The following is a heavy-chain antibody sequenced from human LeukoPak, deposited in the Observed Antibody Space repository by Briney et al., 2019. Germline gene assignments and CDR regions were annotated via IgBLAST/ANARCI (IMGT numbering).Heavy chain of an antibody. Sequence: SGTLSLTCAVSGGSISSSNWWSWVRRPPGKGLEWIGEIYHSGSTNYNPSLKSRVTISVDKSKNQFSLKLSSVTAADTAVYYCARMGDPPRLFYGMDVWGQGTTVTVSS. CDR1: GGSISSSNW. D-gene: IGHD2-21*02. CDR3: ARMGDPPRLFYGMDV. V-gene: IGHV4-4*02. J-gene: IGHJ6*02. CDR2: IYHSGST.